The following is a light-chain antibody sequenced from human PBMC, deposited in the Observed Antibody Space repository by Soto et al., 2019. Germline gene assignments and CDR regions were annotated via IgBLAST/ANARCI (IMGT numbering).Light chain of an antibody. CDR2: AAS. V-gene: IGKV1-5*01. CDR3: QQYYSFPWT. Sequence: DIQMPQSPSTLSASVGASVPITCRASQSISSWLAWYQQKPGKATKLLIFAASSLQSGVPSRFSGSGSGTDFTLTISCLQSEDFATYYCQQYYSFPWTVGQGSKVDIK. CDR1: QSISSW. J-gene: IGKJ1*01.